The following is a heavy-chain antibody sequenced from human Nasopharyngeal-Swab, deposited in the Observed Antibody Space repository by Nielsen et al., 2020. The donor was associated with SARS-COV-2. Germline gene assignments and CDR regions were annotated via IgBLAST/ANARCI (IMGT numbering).Heavy chain of an antibody. D-gene: IGHD2-8*01. CDR2: IYYSGRT. J-gene: IGHJ6*02. CDR3: ARHGADCTNGVCQTYFYFRMDV. V-gene: IGHV4-59*08. Sequence: SETLSLTCTVSGGSISSYYWSWIRQPPGKGLEWIGYIYYSGRTNYNPSLKSRVTISVDTSKNQFSLKLSSVTAADTAVYYCARHGADCTNGVCQTYFYFRMDVWGQGTTVSVSS. CDR1: GGSISSYY.